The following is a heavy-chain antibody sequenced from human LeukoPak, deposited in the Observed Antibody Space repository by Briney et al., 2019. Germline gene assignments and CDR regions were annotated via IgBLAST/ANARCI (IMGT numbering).Heavy chain of an antibody. CDR3: ARDRILVASQFGY. V-gene: IGHV3-21*01. CDR2: ISSSSSYI. D-gene: IGHD2-2*01. Sequence: GGSLRLSCAASGFTFSSYSMNWVRQAPGKGLEWVSSISSSSSYIYYADSVKGRFTISRDNAKNSLYLQMNSLRAEDTAVYYCARDRILVASQFGYWGQGTLVTVSS. J-gene: IGHJ4*02. CDR1: GFTFSSYS.